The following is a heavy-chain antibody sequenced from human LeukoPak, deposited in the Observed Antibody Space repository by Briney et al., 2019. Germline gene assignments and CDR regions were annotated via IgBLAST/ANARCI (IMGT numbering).Heavy chain of an antibody. CDR1: GGTFSSYA. J-gene: IGHJ5*02. Sequence: ASVKVSCKASGGTFSSYAISWVRQAPGQGLEWMGRIIPILGIANYAQKFQGRVTITADKSTSTAYMGLSSLRSEDTAVYYCAREMFIPYSSGPNWFDPWGQGTLVTVSS. CDR3: AREMFIPYSSGPNWFDP. V-gene: IGHV1-69*04. D-gene: IGHD6-19*01. CDR2: IIPILGIA.